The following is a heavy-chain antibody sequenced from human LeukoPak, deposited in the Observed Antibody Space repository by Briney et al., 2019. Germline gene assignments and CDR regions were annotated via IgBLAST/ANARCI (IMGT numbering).Heavy chain of an antibody. CDR2: ISPYNGNT. CDR3: ARAGSGSGWYFDY. Sequence: AAVKVSCKASGYNFTSVGITWVRQAPGQGLEWMGWISPYNGNTRYVQKLQGRVTMTTDTSTSTAYMELRSLRFDDTAVYYCARAGSGSGWYFDYWGQGTLVTVSS. CDR1: GYNFTSVG. J-gene: IGHJ4*02. V-gene: IGHV1-18*01. D-gene: IGHD6-19*01.